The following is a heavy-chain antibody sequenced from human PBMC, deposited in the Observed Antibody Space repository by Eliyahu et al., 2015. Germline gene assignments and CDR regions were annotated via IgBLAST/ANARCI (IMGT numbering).Heavy chain of an antibody. CDR1: GXSFSGYY. Sequence: QVQLQQWGAGLLKPSETLSLTCAVYGXSFSGYYWSWIRQPPGKGLEWIGEINHSGSTXYNXSLKSRVTISVDTSKNQFSLKLSSVTAADTAVYYCARGGRTMVRGVMDYWGQGTLVTVSS. J-gene: IGHJ4*02. CDR2: INHSGST. CDR3: ARGGRTMVRGVMDY. D-gene: IGHD3-10*01. V-gene: IGHV4-34*01.